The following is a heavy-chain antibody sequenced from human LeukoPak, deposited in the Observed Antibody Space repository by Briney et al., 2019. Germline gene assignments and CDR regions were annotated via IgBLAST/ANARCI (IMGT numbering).Heavy chain of an antibody. V-gene: IGHV3-74*01. CDR1: GFTFSSYW. CDR3: ARLDILTGNYYYFNF. D-gene: IGHD3-9*01. Sequence: GGSLRLSCAASGFTFSSYWMHWVRQAPGKGLVWVSRIKSDGSITSHADSVKGRFTISRDNAKNTLYLQMNSLRAEDTAVYYCARLDILTGNYYYFNFWGQGTLVTVSS. J-gene: IGHJ4*02. CDR2: IKSDGSIT.